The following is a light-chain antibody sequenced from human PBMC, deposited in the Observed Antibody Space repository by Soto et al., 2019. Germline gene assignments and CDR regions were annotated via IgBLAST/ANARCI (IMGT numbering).Light chain of an antibody. CDR3: QQYDSSPLT. V-gene: IGKV3-20*01. J-gene: IGKJ1*01. Sequence: EIVMTQSPATLSLSPGERASLSCRASQIVSSSYLAWYQQKPGQAPRLLIYGASSGATGIPDRFSGSGSGTDFTLTISRLEPEDFAVYYCQQYDSSPLTFGQGTKVDI. CDR1: QIVSSSY. CDR2: GAS.